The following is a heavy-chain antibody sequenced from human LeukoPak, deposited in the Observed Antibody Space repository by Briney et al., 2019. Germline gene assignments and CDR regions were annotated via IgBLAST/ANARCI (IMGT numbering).Heavy chain of an antibody. J-gene: IGHJ5*02. V-gene: IGHV1-2*02. CDR1: GYTFTGYY. D-gene: IGHD6-19*01. CDR3: ARDRGYSSGPDPNWFDP. CDR2: INPNSGGT. Sequence: ASVTVSCKASGYTFTGYYMHWVRQAPGQGLEWMGWINPNSGGTNYAQKFQGRVTMTRDTSISTAYMELSRLRSDDTAVYYCARDRGYSSGPDPNWFDPWGQGTLVTVSS.